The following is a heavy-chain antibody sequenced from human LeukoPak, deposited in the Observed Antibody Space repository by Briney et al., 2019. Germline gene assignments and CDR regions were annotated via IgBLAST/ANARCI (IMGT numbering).Heavy chain of an antibody. J-gene: IGHJ4*02. CDR3: ARDGNERYFDY. D-gene: IGHD1-1*01. V-gene: IGHV3-33*01. CDR1: GFTFSSYG. CDR2: IWYDGSNK. Sequence: GSLRLSCAASGFTFSSYGMHWVRQAPGKGLEWVAVIWYDGSNKYYADSVKGRFTISRDNSKNTLYLQMNSLRAEDTAVYYCARDGNERYFDYWGQGTLVTVSS.